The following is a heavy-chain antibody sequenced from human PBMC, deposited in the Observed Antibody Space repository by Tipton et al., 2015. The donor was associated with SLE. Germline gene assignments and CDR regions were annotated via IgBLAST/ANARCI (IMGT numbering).Heavy chain of an antibody. V-gene: IGHV3-48*03. CDR2: ISSSGSTI. Sequence: SLRLSCAASGFTFSSYEMNWVRQAPGKGLEWVSYISSSGSTIYYADSVKGRFTISRDNAKNQFSLKLSSVTAADTAVYYCARGIPAAMVTYYYYYMDVWGKGTTVTVSS. D-gene: IGHD5-18*01. J-gene: IGHJ6*03. CDR3: ARGIPAAMVTYYYYYMDV. CDR1: GFTFSSYE.